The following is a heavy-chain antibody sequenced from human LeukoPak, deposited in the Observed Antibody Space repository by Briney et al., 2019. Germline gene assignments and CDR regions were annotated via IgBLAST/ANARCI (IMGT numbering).Heavy chain of an antibody. CDR1: GFTFSSYE. CDR2: ISSSGSTI. Sequence: GGSLRLSCAASGFTFSSYEMNWVRQAPGKGLEWVSNISSSGSTIYYADSVKGRFTISRDNAKNSLYLQMDSLRAEDTAVYYCARAGDTYYDILTGYYDYWGQGTLVTVPS. D-gene: IGHD3-9*01. V-gene: IGHV3-48*03. J-gene: IGHJ4*02. CDR3: ARAGDTYYDILTGYYDY.